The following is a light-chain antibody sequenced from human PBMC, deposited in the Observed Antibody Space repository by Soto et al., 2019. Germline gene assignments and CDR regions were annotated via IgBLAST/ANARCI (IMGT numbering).Light chain of an antibody. CDR3: QQYNNWPPIT. Sequence: EIVMTQSPAPLSVSPGESATLSCKSSQSVSSNLAWYQQKPGQAPRLLIYGASTRATGIPARFSGSGSGTEFTLTISSLQSQDFVVYYCQQYNNWPPITLGQGTRLEIK. J-gene: IGKJ5*01. V-gene: IGKV3-15*01. CDR1: QSVSSN. CDR2: GAS.